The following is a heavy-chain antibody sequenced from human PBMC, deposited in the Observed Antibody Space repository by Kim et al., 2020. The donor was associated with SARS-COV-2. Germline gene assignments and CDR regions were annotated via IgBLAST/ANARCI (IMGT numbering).Heavy chain of an antibody. CDR2: IYPGDSDT. CDR3: ARQSGYYGSGSYNYYYGMDV. J-gene: IGHJ6*02. Sequence: GESLKISCKGSGYSFTSYWIGWVRQMPGKGLKWMGIIYPGDSDTRYSPSFQGQVTISADKSISTAYLQWSSLKASDTAMYYCARQSGYYGSGSYNYYYGMDVWGQGTTVTVSS. D-gene: IGHD3-10*01. CDR1: GYSFTSYW. V-gene: IGHV5-51*01.